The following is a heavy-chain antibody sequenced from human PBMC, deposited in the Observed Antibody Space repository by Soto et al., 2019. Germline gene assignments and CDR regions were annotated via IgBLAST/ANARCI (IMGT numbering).Heavy chain of an antibody. Sequence: QVQLVQSGAEVKTPGSSVKVSCKASGGTFSSYSINWVRQAPGQGLEWMGEIIPIFGTANYAQTFQGRVTITADESTSTAYMELSSLRSEDTAVYYWARDGGRHSGGSDYGGQGTLVTVSS. CDR2: IIPIFGTA. CDR1: GGTFSSYS. D-gene: IGHD1-26*01. CDR3: ARDGGRHSGGSDY. J-gene: IGHJ4*02. V-gene: IGHV1-69*01.